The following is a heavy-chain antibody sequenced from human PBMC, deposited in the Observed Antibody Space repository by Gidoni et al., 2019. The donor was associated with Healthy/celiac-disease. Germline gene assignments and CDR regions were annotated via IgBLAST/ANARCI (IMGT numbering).Heavy chain of an antibody. V-gene: IGHV4-34*01. CDR3: ARWGYLGD. CDR1: GRSLSGYY. Sequence: VQLQQWGAGLLKPSETLYPTCAVYGRSLSGYYWSWIRQPPGKGLEWIGEINHSGSTNYNTSLKSRVTISVDTSKNQFALKLSSVTGADTAVYDGARWGYLGDWGQGTLVTVSS. J-gene: IGHJ4*02. D-gene: IGHD3-16*01. CDR2: INHSGST.